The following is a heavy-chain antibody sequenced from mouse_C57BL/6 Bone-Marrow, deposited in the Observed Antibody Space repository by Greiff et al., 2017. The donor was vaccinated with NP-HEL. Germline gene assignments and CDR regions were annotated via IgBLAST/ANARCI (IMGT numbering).Heavy chain of an antibody. J-gene: IGHJ2*01. Sequence: QVQLKESGAELVRPGTSVKVSCKASGYAFTNYLIEWVKQRPGQGLEWIGVINPGSGGTNYNEKFKGKATLTADKSSSTAYMQLSSLTSEDSAVYFCARGNYSNPYYFDYWGQGTTLTVSS. CDR2: INPGSGGT. CDR3: ARGNYSNPYYFDY. D-gene: IGHD2-5*01. CDR1: GYAFTNYL. V-gene: IGHV1-54*01.